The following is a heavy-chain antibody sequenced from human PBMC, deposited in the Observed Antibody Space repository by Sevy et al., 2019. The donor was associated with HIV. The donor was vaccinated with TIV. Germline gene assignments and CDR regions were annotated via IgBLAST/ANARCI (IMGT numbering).Heavy chain of an antibody. CDR2: ISAYNGNT. V-gene: IGHV1-18*01. J-gene: IGHJ4*02. CDR1: GYRFSSYG. CDR3: ARDAPLVEAAIRTNDF. Sequence: ASVKVSCNASGYRFSSYGISWVRQAPGQGLEWVGWISAYNGNTKYAQKFQGRATMTTDTPTTTAYLELRSLRSDDTAVYYCARDAPLVEAAIRTNDFWGQGTLVTVSS. D-gene: IGHD2-21*01.